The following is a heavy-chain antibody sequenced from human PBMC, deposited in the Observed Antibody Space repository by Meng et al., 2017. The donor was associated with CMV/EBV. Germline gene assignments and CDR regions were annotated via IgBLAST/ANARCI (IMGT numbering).Heavy chain of an antibody. CDR3: ARVSGGAYGMDV. CDR1: GYTFTSYD. J-gene: IGHJ6*02. Sequence: ASAKVSCKASGYTFTSYDINWVRQATGQGLEWMGWMNPNSGNTGYAQKFQGRVTMTRNTSISTAYMELSSRRSEDTAVYYCARVSGGAYGMDVWGQGTTVTSP. V-gene: IGHV1-8*01. D-gene: IGHD2/OR15-2a*01. CDR2: MNPNSGNT.